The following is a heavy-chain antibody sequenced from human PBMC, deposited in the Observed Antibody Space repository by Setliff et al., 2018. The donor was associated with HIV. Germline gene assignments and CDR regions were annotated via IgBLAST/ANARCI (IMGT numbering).Heavy chain of an antibody. CDR1: GFTFGDYA. V-gene: IGHV3-49*04. CDR3: TLEYYYDSSGYLDY. D-gene: IGHD3-22*01. Sequence: LRLSCTASGFTFGDYAMSWVRQAPGKGLEWVGFIRSKAYGGTTEYAASVKGRFTISRDDSKSIAYLQMNSLKTEDTAVYYCTLEYYYDSSGYLDYWGQGTLVTVSS. J-gene: IGHJ4*02. CDR2: IRSKAYGGTT.